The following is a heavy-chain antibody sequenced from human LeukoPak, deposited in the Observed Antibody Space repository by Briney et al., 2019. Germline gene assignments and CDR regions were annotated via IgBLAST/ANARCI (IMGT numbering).Heavy chain of an antibody. D-gene: IGHD3-10*01. CDR3: ARTRRIIMARGNYYYIDV. J-gene: IGHJ6*03. CDR2: IDWDEDK. V-gene: IGHV2-70*17. CDR1: GFSLSTSGMC. Sequence: SGPTLVNPTQALTLTCSFSGFSLSTSGMCVSWLRQPPGKALEWLAPIDWDEDKFYSTSLKTRLSISKDTSKNQVVLIMTNMYPVDTATYYCARTRRIIMARGNYYYIDVWGKGTTVTVSS.